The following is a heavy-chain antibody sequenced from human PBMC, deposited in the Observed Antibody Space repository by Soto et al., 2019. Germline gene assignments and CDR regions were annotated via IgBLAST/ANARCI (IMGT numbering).Heavy chain of an antibody. CDR3: VRTYYGMDV. CDR2: IIPICGRA. CDR1: GSTFSSYS. Sequence: SVKGPCKASGSTFSSYSNSWVRQAPGQGPEWMGGIIPICGRANYAQKFQGRVTITVEESTSTAYMEVSNLRSEDTAVYYCVRTYYGMDVWGQGTTVTVSS. V-gene: IGHV1-69*13. J-gene: IGHJ6*02.